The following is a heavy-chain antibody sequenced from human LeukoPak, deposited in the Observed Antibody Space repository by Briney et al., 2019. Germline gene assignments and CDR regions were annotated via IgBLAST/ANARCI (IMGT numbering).Heavy chain of an antibody. V-gene: IGHV4-59*08. J-gene: IGHJ3*02. CDR1: GGSIGSYY. D-gene: IGHD4-17*01. Sequence: SETLSLTCTVSGGSIGSYYWSWIRQPPGKGLEWIGYIYYSGSTNYNPSLKSRVTISVDTSKNQFSLKLSSVTAADTAVYYCASYGAYDAFDIWGQGTMVTVSS. CDR2: IYYSGST. CDR3: ASYGAYDAFDI.